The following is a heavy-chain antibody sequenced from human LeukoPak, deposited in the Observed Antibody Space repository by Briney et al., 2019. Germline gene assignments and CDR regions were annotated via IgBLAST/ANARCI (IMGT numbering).Heavy chain of an antibody. D-gene: IGHD3-10*01. CDR3: ARIPVLLWFGEPYGMDV. CDR2: IIPIFGTA. J-gene: IGHJ6*02. CDR1: GGTFSSYA. Sequence: SVKVSCKASGGTFSSYAISWVRQAPGQGLEWMGGIIPIFGTANYAQKFQGRVTITADESTSTAYMGLSSLRSEDTAVYYCARIPVLLWFGEPYGMDVWGQGTTVTVSS. V-gene: IGHV1-69*13.